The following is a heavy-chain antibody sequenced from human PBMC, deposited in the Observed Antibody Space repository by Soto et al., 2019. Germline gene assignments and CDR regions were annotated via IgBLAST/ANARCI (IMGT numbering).Heavy chain of an antibody. V-gene: IGHV4-4*02. CDR1: GGSISSSNW. J-gene: IGHJ5*02. CDR3: ARAVGGVTAMVVGNWFDP. CDR2: IYHSGST. D-gene: IGHD5-18*01. Sequence: QVQLQESGPGLVKPSGTLSLTCAVSGGSISSSNWWSWVRQPPGKGLEWIGEIYHSGSTNYNPSLKIRVTISVDKSKNQFSLKLSSVTAADTAVYYCARAVGGVTAMVVGNWFDPWGQGTLVTVSS.